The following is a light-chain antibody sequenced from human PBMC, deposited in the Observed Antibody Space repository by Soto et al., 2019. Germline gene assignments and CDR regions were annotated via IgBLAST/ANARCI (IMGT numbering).Light chain of an antibody. CDR3: QQDDNLPPFT. J-gene: IGKJ3*01. CDR1: QDISNF. V-gene: IGKV1-33*01. Sequence: DIQMTQSPSSLSASVGDRVTITCQARQDISNFLNWYQQKPGTAPKLLIFDASNLEKEVPPRFRGSGSGSDFTFTISSLQPDDIATYYCQQDDNLPPFTFGPGTKVDIK. CDR2: DAS.